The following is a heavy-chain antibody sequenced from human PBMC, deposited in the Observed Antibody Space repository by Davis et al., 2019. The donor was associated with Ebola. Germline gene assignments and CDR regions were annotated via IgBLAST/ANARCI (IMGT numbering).Heavy chain of an antibody. Sequence: GGSLRLSCAASGFTFNIFDMHWVRQAPSRGLEWVAFVRSHGSDDHYADSVKGRFTISRDNSKNTLYLQMNSLRPEDTAVYYCARDSDDYSFDYWGQGTLVTVSS. D-gene: IGHD4-11*01. CDR1: GFTFNIFD. J-gene: IGHJ4*02. CDR2: VRSHGSDD. CDR3: ARDSDDYSFDY. V-gene: IGHV3-30*02.